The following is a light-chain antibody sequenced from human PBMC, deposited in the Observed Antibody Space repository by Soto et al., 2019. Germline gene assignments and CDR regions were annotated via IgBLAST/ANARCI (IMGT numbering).Light chain of an antibody. CDR2: AAS. V-gene: IGKV1-39*01. CDR1: QIISTY. CDR3: QQTYSAPPT. J-gene: IGKJ1*01. Sequence: DIQMTQSPSSLSASVGDRVTITCRASQIISTYLNWYQQRAGLAPRLLIYAASSLQSGVPPRFSGSGSGTDFPLTISTLQPEDFATYFCQQTYSAPPTFGQGTKVDIK.